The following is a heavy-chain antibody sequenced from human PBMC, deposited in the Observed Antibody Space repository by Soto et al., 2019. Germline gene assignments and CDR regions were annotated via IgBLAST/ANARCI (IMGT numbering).Heavy chain of an antibody. CDR1: GGSISGYY. J-gene: IGHJ5*02. D-gene: IGHD2-15*01. Sequence: SETLSLTCTVSGGSISGYYWSWIRQPPGKRLEWIGSIYYSGSTYYNPSLKSRVTISVDTSKNQFSLKLSSVTAADTAVYYCASIRYYCSGGSCYSWWFDPWGQGTLVTVSS. CDR3: ASIRYYCSGGSCYSWWFDP. V-gene: IGHV4-59*05. CDR2: IYYSGST.